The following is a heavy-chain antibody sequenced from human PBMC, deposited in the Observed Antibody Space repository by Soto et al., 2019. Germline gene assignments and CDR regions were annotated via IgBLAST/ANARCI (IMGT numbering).Heavy chain of an antibody. CDR2: ISSSSSYI. CDR1: GFTFSSYS. J-gene: IGHJ6*02. D-gene: IGHD3-3*01. CDR3: ARDGYDFWSGYYGPPGMDV. V-gene: IGHV3-21*01. Sequence: GGSLRLSCAASGFTFSSYSMNWVRQAPGKGLEWVSSISSSSSYIYYAGSVKGRFTISRDNAKNSLYLQMNSLRAEDTAVYYSARDGYDFWSGYYGPPGMDVWGQGTTVTVSS.